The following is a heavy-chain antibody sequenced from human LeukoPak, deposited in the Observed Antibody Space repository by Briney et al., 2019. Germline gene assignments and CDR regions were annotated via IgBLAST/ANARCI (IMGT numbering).Heavy chain of an antibody. J-gene: IGHJ6*02. D-gene: IGHD6-6*01. V-gene: IGHV1-2*02. CDR1: GYTFTGYY. CDR3: ATYSNSTLQYYYGLDV. Sequence: GASVKVSCKTSGYTFTGYYLHWVRQAPGQGLEWMGWIRPNSGGTKNAQKFRGRVTMTRDTSISTAYMELNRLTSDDTAVYYCATYSNSTLQYYYGLDVWGQGTTVTVSS. CDR2: IRPNSGGT.